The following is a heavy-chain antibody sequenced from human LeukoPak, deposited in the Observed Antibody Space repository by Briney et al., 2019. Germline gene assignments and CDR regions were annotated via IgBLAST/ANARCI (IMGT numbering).Heavy chain of an antibody. Sequence: SETLSLTCAVYGGSFSGYYWSWIRQPPGKGLEWIGEINHSGSTNYNPSLKSRFTISVDTSKNQFSLKLSSVTAADTAVYCCARSEYYYGSGSYYSDYWGQGTLVTVSS. CDR1: GGSFSGYY. CDR3: ARSEYYYGSGSYYSDY. J-gene: IGHJ4*02. V-gene: IGHV4-34*01. CDR2: INHSGST. D-gene: IGHD3-10*01.